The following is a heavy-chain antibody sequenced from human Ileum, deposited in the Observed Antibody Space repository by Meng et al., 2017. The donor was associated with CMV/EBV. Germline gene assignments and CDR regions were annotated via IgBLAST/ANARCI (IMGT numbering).Heavy chain of an antibody. CDR2: VIPVLGTP. CDR3: ARVTILNNHSLDV. Sequence: SVKVSCKASGVTFPGYAISWVRQAPGQGLEWMGRVIPVLGTPTYAQKFQGRLTITADKSTTTAYMDLSGLRSDDTAVYYCARVTILNNHSLDVWGHGTTVTVSS. D-gene: IGHD4-17*01. CDR1: GVTFPGYA. V-gene: IGHV1-69*10. J-gene: IGHJ6*02.